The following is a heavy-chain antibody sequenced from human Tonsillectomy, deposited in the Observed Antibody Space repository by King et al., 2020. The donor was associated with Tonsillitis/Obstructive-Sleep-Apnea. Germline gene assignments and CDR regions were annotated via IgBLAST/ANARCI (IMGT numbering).Heavy chain of an antibody. CDR2: FYYTRNN. CDR1: GGSISSSSYH. Sequence: QLQESGPGLVKPSETLSLTCTVSGGSISSSSYHWGWIRQPPGKGLEWIGSFYYTRNNYYNPYLKSRITISVDTSKNQFSLNLHSLTAADTAVYSGARIFNEYDTSSGLAYWGQGTLVTVSS. D-gene: IGHD6-6*01. V-gene: IGHV4-39*01. CDR3: ARIFNEYDTSSGLAY. J-gene: IGHJ4*02.